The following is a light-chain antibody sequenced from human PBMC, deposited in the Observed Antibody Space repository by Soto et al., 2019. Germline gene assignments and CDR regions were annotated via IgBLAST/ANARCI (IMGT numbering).Light chain of an antibody. J-gene: IGKJ2*01. Sequence: IVLTQSPGTLSLSPGERATLSCGASESVSASYLAGYQQKPGQAPRLLIYGASRRATGIPDRFSAGGSGTDFTLTIRRLEPEDFAVYYCQQYNSSPVTFGQGTTVEIK. CDR1: ESVSASY. V-gene: IGKV3-20*01. CDR3: QQYNSSPVT. CDR2: GAS.